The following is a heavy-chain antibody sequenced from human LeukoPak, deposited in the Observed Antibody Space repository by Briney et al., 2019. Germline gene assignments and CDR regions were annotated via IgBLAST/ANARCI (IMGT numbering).Heavy chain of an antibody. CDR1: GASISSYY. CDR2: IYSSGST. CDR3: ARWGMKGDWFDP. D-gene: IGHD2-8*01. Sequence: PSETLSLTCTVSGASISSYYWSWIRQPPGKGLEWIGHIYSSGSTNYNPSLKSRVTISVDTSKNQFSLKLTSVTAADTAVYYCARWGMKGDWFDPWGQGTLVTVAS. V-gene: IGHV4-4*09. J-gene: IGHJ5*02.